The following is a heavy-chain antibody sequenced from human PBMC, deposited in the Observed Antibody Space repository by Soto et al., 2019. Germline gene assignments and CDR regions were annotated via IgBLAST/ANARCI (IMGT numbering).Heavy chain of an antibody. CDR3: ARVTRGYSKDFDY. Sequence: SETLSLTCTFAGCSISSYDWSLIRQPPGKGLEWIGYIYYSGSTNYNPSLKSRVTISVDTSKNQFSLKLSSVTAADTAVYYCARVTRGYSKDFDYWGQGTLVTVSS. CDR1: GCSISSYD. J-gene: IGHJ4*02. V-gene: IGHV4-59*01. D-gene: IGHD5-18*01. CDR2: IYYSGST.